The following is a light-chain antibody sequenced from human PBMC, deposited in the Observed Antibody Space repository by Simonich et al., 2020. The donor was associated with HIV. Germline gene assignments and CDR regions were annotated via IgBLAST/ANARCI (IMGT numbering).Light chain of an antibody. CDR3: SSYTTSSTLV. Sequence: QSALTQPASVSGSPGQSITLSCTGTSSDVGGYKYVSWYQQHPGKAPQLMIYDVTKRPSGVSNSFSGYKSGNTASLTISGLQAEDEADYYCSSYTTSSTLVFGGGTKLTVL. CDR2: DVT. V-gene: IGLV2-14*03. CDR1: SSDVGGYKY. J-gene: IGLJ3*02.